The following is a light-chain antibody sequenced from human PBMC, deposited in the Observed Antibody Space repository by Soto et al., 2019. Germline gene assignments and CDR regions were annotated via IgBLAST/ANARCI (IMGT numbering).Light chain of an antibody. CDR1: QSVSSN. J-gene: IGKJ4*01. CDR2: VAS. Sequence: EIVMTQSPATLSVSPGEKVTLSCRASQSVSSNLAWYQQKPGQTPRLLIYVASTRATGIPARFSGSGSGTEFTLTISRLQSEDFAVYYCQHYHSWPLTFGGGTKVEIK. CDR3: QHYHSWPLT. V-gene: IGKV3-15*01.